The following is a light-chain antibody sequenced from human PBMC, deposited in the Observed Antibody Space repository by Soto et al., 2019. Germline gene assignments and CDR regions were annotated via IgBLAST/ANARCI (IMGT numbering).Light chain of an antibody. CDR3: QKYNGAPLT. CDR2: AAS. Sequence: DIQVTQFPSSLSASVGDRITITCRASQAIGNYLAWYQQKPGKVPKLLIYAASTLQPGVPSRFSGSRSGTDFTLTVSSLQPEDVATYFFQKYNGAPLTFGPGTKVEIK. J-gene: IGKJ3*01. V-gene: IGKV1-27*01. CDR1: QAIGNY.